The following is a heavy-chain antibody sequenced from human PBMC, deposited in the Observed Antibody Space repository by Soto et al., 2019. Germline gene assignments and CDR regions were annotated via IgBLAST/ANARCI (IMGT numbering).Heavy chain of an antibody. Sequence: SXXVSCKASGYTFSNYDMNWVRQATGQGPEWIGWVNPNNGXTGYAQKFQGRVTLTTDISTTTAYIELTSLRSEVTAIYYCAKVSGKGSAIDFDYWGQGTLITVSS. V-gene: IGHV1-8*01. CDR2: VNPNNGXT. CDR1: GYTFSNYD. D-gene: IGHD3-10*01. CDR3: AKVSGKGSAIDFDY. J-gene: IGHJ4*02.